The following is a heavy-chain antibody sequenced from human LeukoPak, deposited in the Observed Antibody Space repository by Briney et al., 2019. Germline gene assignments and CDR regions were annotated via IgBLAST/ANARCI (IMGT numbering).Heavy chain of an antibody. V-gene: IGHV4-59*12. CDR1: GGSISSYY. Sequence: SETLSLTCTVSGGSISSYYWSWIRQPPGKGLEWIGYIYYSGSTNYNPSLKSRVTISVDTSKNQFSLQLNSVTPEDTAVYYCARVALLSTHTKFDPWGQGTLVTVSS. J-gene: IGHJ5*02. CDR2: IYYSGST. D-gene: IGHD2-15*01. CDR3: ARVALLSTHTKFDP.